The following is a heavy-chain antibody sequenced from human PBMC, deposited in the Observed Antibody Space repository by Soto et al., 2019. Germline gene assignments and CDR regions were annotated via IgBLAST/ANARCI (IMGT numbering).Heavy chain of an antibody. Sequence: EVQLVESGGGLVKPGGSLRLSCAASGFSFTAYSMNWVRQAPGKGREWVSSISTRSDIYYADSVRGRFTISRDNAKNSLSLQMNSLRAEDTAVYYCAREKPAWPLAYGLDVWGQGTTVTVSS. CDR3: AREKPAWPLAYGLDV. CDR1: GFSFTAYS. V-gene: IGHV3-21*01. J-gene: IGHJ6*02. CDR2: ISTRSDI.